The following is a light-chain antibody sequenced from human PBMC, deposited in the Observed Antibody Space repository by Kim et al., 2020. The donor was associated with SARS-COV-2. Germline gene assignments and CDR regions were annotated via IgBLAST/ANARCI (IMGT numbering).Light chain of an antibody. Sequence: VSTRDKVTNTCRASQGISSYLAWYQQKPGKAPKLLIYAASTLQSGVPSRFSGSGSGTDFTLTISCLQSEDFATYYCQQYYSYPLTFGGGTKVDIK. CDR3: QQYYSYPLT. V-gene: IGKV1-8*01. CDR1: QGISSY. CDR2: AAS. J-gene: IGKJ4*01.